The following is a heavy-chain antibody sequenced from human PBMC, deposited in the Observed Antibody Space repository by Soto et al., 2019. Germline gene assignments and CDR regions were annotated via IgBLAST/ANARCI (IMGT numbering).Heavy chain of an antibody. D-gene: IGHD6-19*01. CDR3: AKDCLDTSGWYXN. CDR2: ISGSGGSA. CDR1: GFTFNNYA. V-gene: IGHV3-23*01. J-gene: IGHJ4*02. Sequence: GGSLRLSCAASGFTFNNYAMSWVRQAPGKGLEWVSGISGSGGSAYYADSVKGRFTISRDNSKNTLYLQMNSLRADDMVVYYCAKDCLDTSGWYXNWGQGTLVTVSS.